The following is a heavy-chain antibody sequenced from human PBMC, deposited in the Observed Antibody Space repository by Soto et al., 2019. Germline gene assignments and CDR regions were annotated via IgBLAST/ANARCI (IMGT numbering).Heavy chain of an antibody. CDR3: AREVQVHTPDFVY. J-gene: IGHJ4*02. CDR2: ISPMFGAA. Sequence: QVQLVQSGAEMKKPGSSVKVSCQSSGGTFNTYAMNWVRQAPGQGPEWMGDISPMFGAANYAQKFQGRVTITADESTGTSYMQLSSLTSEYTALYFCAREVQVHTPDFVYWGQGTLVTVSS. V-gene: IGHV1-69*19. D-gene: IGHD3-10*01. CDR1: GGTFNTYA.